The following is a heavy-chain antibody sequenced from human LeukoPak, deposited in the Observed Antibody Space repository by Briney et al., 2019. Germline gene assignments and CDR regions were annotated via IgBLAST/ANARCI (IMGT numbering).Heavy chain of an antibody. J-gene: IGHJ4*02. Sequence: SETLSLTCAVYGGFFSGYYWSWIRQPPGKGLEWIGEINHSGSTNYNPSLKSRVTISVDTSKNQFSLKLSSVTAADTAVYYCARVRTSHCSGGSCYATYYFDYWGQGTLVTVSS. CDR1: GGFFSGYY. V-gene: IGHV4-34*01. CDR3: ARVRTSHCSGGSCYATYYFDY. D-gene: IGHD2-15*01. CDR2: INHSGST.